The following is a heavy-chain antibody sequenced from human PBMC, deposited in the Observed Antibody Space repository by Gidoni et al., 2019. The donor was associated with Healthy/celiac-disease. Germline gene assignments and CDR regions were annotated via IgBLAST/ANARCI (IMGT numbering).Heavy chain of an antibody. CDR3: ARVDTAMVYY. Sequence: QVPLPESGPGLVKPSETLSLTCTVSVGSISSYYWSWTRQPPGRGLELIGYIYYSGSTNYNPALKRRVTIAVDTSKNQFSLKLSSVTAADTAVYYCARVDTAMVYYWGQGTLVTVSS. J-gene: IGHJ4*02. D-gene: IGHD5-18*01. CDR2: IYYSGST. CDR1: VGSISSYY. V-gene: IGHV4-59*01.